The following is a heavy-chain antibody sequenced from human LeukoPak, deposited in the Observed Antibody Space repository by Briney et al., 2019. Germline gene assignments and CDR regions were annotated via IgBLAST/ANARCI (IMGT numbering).Heavy chain of an antibody. D-gene: IGHD3-22*01. CDR1: GGSISSYY. CDR3: ARHEEGYYDSSGKSDYFDY. J-gene: IGHJ4*02. Sequence: SETLSLTCTVSGGSISSYYWSWIRQPPGKGLEWIGYIYYSGSTNYNPSLKSRVTISVGTSKNQFSLKLSSVTAADTAVYYCARHEEGYYDSSGKSDYFDYWGQGTLVTVSS. CDR2: IYYSGST. V-gene: IGHV4-59*08.